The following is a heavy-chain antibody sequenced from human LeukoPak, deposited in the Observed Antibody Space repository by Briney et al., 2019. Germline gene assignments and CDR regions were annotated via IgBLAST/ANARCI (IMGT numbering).Heavy chain of an antibody. CDR3: ARRGSIVAAGTGDWFDP. CDR1: GYTFTSYG. D-gene: IGHD6-13*01. J-gene: IGHJ5*02. Sequence: ASVKVSCKASGYTFTSYGISWVRQAPGQGLEWMGWISAYNGNTNFAQKLQGRVTMTTDTSTRTAYMDLRSLRSDDTAVYYCARRGSIVAAGTGDWFDPWGQGTLVTVSS. V-gene: IGHV1-18*01. CDR2: ISAYNGNT.